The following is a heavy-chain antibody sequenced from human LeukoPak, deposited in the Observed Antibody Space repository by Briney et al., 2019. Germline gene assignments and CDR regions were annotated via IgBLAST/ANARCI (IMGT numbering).Heavy chain of an antibody. Sequence: PSQTLSLTCTVSGGSISSGSYYWSWIRQPAGKGLEWIGRIYYSGSTYYNPSLKSRVTISVDTSKNQFSLKLSSVTAADTAVYYCAREGDSYGRSFDYWGQGTLVTVSS. CDR3: AREGDSYGRSFDY. V-gene: IGHV4-61*02. CDR1: GGSISSGSYY. J-gene: IGHJ4*02. CDR2: IYYSGST. D-gene: IGHD5-18*01.